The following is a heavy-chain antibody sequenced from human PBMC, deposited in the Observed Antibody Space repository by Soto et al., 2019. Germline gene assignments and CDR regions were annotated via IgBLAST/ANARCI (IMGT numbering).Heavy chain of an antibody. D-gene: IGHD6-13*01. V-gene: IGHV3-30-3*01. CDR2: ISYDGSNK. CDR1: GFTFSSYA. CDR3: ARDLGQQLGYYYGMDV. J-gene: IGHJ6*02. Sequence: HPGGSLRLSCAASGFTFSSYAMHWVRQAPGKGLEWVAVISYDGSNKYYADSVKGRFTISRDNSKNTLYLQMNSLRAEDTAVYYCARDLGQQLGYYYGMDVWGQGTTVTVSS.